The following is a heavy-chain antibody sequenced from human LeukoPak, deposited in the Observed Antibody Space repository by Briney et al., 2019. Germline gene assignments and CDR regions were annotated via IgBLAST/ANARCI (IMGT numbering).Heavy chain of an antibody. D-gene: IGHD3-16*02. V-gene: IGHV3-30-3*01. CDR2: ISYDGSNK. J-gene: IGHJ4*02. CDR1: GFTFSSYA. Sequence: PGGSLRLSCAASGFTFSSYAMHWVRQAPGKGLEWVAVISYDGSNKYYADSVKGRFTISRDNSKDTLYLQMNSLRAEDTAVYYCARDSGDYVWGSYRTPIDYWGQGTLVTVSS. CDR3: ARDSGDYVWGSYRTPIDY.